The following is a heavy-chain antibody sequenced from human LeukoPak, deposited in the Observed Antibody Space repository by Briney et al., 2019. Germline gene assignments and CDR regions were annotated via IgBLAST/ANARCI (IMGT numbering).Heavy chain of an antibody. J-gene: IGHJ4*01. D-gene: IGHD2-15*01. CDR2: IGASDGYT. CDR3: ARAPVVSCRGAFCYPLDY. Sequence: PGGSLRLSCVASGFSLSTFAMSWVRQSPEKVLEWVSAIGASDGYTYHADSVKGRFTMSRDISRNTVYLQMNSLRVDDTAVYFCARAPVVSCRGAFCYPLDYWGHGILITVSS. CDR1: GFSLSTFA. V-gene: IGHV3-23*01.